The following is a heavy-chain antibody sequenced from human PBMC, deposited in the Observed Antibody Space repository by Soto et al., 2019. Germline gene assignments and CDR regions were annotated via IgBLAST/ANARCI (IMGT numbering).Heavy chain of an antibody. CDR2: ISGVRDYI. CDR1: GFTFSYYP. D-gene: IGHD3-10*01. J-gene: IGHJ4*02. V-gene: IGHV3-21*06. Sequence: GGSLRLSCAASGFTFSYYPLHWVRRTPGKGLEWVSSISGVRDYIRYADSVKGRFAISRDNAKTSLYLQMNSLTAEDTAVYYCAREGVHNYTEYYFDYWGQGTLVTVSS. CDR3: AREGVHNYTEYYFDY.